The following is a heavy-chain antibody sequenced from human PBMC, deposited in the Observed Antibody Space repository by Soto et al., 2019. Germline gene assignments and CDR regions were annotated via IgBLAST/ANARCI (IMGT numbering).Heavy chain of an antibody. J-gene: IGHJ4*02. D-gene: IGHD2-15*01. CDR1: GFTFSRYS. V-gene: IGHV3-21*01. CDR3: ARDLFGAYCSVGSCYAPHYYFAY. CDR2: ISSSSSYI. Sequence: GGSLRLSCAASGFTFSRYSMNWVRQAPGKGLEGRSSISSSSSYIYYADSVKGRFTISRDNAKNSLYLQMNSLRAEDTAVYYCARDLFGAYCSVGSCYAPHYYFAYSVELTVVTV.